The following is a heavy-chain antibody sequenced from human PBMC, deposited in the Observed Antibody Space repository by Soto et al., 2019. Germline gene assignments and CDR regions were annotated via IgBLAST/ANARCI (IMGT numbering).Heavy chain of an antibody. V-gene: IGHV3-64*01. CDR1: GFTISGYA. D-gene: IGHD6-6*01. Sequence: GRSMRDSCGASGFTISGYAMDWVRKDPGKGLEYVPGISSNGVGTYYANSVQGRFTISRDNSKNTVYLQMGSLRPEDMAVYYCARRARPDFYYMDVWGKGTTVTVSS. CDR2: ISSNGVGT. J-gene: IGHJ6*03. CDR3: ARRARPDFYYMDV.